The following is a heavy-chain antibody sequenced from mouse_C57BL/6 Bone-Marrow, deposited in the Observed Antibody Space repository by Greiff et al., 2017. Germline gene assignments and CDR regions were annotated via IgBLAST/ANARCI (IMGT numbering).Heavy chain of an antibody. CDR2: IYWDDDK. J-gene: IGHJ4*01. Sequence: QVTLKESGPGILQSSQTLSLTCSFSGFSLSTSGMGVSWIRQPSGKGLEWLAHIYWDDDKRYNPSLKSRLTISKDTSRNQVFLKITSVDTADTATYYCARRWGNYDGYVHYYAMDYWGQGTSVTVSS. CDR3: ARRWGNYDGYVHYYAMDY. CDR1: GFSLSTSGMG. D-gene: IGHD2-3*01. V-gene: IGHV8-12*01.